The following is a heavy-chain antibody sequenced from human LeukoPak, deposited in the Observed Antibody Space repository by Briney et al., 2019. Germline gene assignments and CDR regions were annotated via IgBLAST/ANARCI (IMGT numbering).Heavy chain of an antibody. CDR3: AREGIVVVVAATRNYYYGMDV. V-gene: IGHV4-34*01. D-gene: IGHD2-15*01. Sequence: SETLSFTCAVYGGSFSGYYWSWIRQPPGKGLEWIGEINHSGSTNYNPSLKSRVTISVDTSKNQFSLKLSSVTAADTAVYYCAREGIVVVVAATRNYYYGMDVWGQGTTVTVSS. J-gene: IGHJ6*02. CDR2: INHSGST. CDR1: GGSFSGYY.